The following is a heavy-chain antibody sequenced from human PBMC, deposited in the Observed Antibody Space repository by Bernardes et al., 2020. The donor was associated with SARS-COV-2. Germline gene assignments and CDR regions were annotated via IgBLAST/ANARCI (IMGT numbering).Heavy chain of an antibody. CDR1: GFTVSRYS. CDR2: ISSSSSTI. J-gene: IGHJ4*02. D-gene: IGHD4-17*01. Sequence: GGYLSLSSAASGFTVSRYSMNWVRPAPGKGLEWVSYISSSSSTIYYADSVKGRFTISRDNAKNSLYLQMNSLRAEDTAVYYCARDDYGDYGDYWGQGTLVTVSS. V-gene: IGHV3-48*01. CDR3: ARDDYGDYGDY.